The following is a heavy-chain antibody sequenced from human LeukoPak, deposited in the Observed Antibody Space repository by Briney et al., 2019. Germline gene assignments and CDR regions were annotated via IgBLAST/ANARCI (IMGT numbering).Heavy chain of an antibody. J-gene: IGHJ4*02. CDR1: GDSVSSSSAA. D-gene: IGHD3-22*01. V-gene: IGHV6-1*01. CDR3: AKVVGDSSGYYYYFDY. CDR2: TYYRSKWYN. Sequence: SQTLSLTCAISGDSVSSSSAAWNWIRQSPSRGLEWLGRTYYRSKWYNDYAVSVKSRITINPDTSKNQFSLQLNSVTPEDTAVYYCAKVVGDSSGYYYYFDYWGQGTLVTVSS.